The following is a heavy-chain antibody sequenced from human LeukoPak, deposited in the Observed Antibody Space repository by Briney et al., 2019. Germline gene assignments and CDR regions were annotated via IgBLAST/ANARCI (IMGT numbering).Heavy chain of an antibody. CDR1: GYTFTSYD. V-gene: IGHV1-8*03. CDR3: ARECSSSSWYSDYYYYMDV. CDR2: MNPNSGNT. D-gene: IGHD6-13*01. J-gene: IGHJ6*03. Sequence: ASVKVSCKASGYTFTSYDINWVRQATGQGLEWMGWMNPNSGNTGYAQKFQGRVTITRNTSISTAYMELSSLRSEDTAVYYCARECSSSSWYSDYYYYMDVWGKETRVSVSS.